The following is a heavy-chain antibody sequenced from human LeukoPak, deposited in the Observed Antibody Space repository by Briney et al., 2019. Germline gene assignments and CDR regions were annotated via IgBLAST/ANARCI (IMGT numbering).Heavy chain of an antibody. V-gene: IGHV1-69*13. Sequence: SVKVSCKASGGTFSSYAISWVRQAPGQGLEWMGGIIPIFGTANYAQKFQGRVTITADESTSTAYMELSSLRSEDTAVYYCARARSGYYITYYYYYYYYMDVWGKGTTVTVSS. J-gene: IGHJ6*03. CDR2: IIPIFGTA. CDR3: ARARSGYYITYYYYYYYYMDV. D-gene: IGHD3-22*01. CDR1: GGTFSSYA.